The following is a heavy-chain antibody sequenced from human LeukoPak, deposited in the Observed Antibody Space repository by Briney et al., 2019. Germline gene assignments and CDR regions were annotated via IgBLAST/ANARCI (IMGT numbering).Heavy chain of an antibody. V-gene: IGHV3-74*01. CDR1: GFTFSNYW. CDR3: TRDREQQPTYDY. CDR2: INGDGSIT. J-gene: IGHJ4*02. Sequence: GGSLRLSCAASGFTFSNYWMHWVRQVPGKGLFWVSRINGDGSITTYADSVKGRFTISRDNAKNAFYLQMNTLRAEDTAVYYCTRDREQQPTYDYWGQGTLVTVSS. D-gene: IGHD6-13*01.